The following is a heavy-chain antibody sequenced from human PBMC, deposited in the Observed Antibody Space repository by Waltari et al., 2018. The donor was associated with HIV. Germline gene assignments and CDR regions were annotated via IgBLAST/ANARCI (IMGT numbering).Heavy chain of an antibody. V-gene: IGHV3-74*03. Sequence: EEQLVESGGGLVQPGGSLRLSCAASGFTFSANWVHWDRQVPGKGLVWVPRNNRDGSYTLTAYSVKGRFTISRDNAKNTLYLQMNSLRPEDTAVYYCVKGAPFDYWGQGALVAVSS. CDR1: GFTFSANW. CDR2: NNRDGSYT. J-gene: IGHJ4*02. CDR3: VKGAPFDY.